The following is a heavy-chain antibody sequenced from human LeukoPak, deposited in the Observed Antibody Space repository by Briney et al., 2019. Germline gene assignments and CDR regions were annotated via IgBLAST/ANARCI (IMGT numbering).Heavy chain of an antibody. CDR2: ISSSSSYI. J-gene: IGHJ4*02. CDR1: GFTFSSYS. CDR3: ARVEEVSSSWPFDY. V-gene: IGHV3-21*01. Sequence: PGGSLRLSCAASGFTFSSYSMNWVRQAPGKGLEWVSSISSSSSYIYYADSVKGRFTISRDNAKNSLYLQMNSLRAEDTAVYYCARVEEVSSSWPFDYWGQGTLVIVSS. D-gene: IGHD6-13*01.